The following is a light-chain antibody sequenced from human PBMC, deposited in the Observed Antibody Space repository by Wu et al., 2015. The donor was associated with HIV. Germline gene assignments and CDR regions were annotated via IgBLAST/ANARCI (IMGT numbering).Light chain of an antibody. V-gene: IGKV3-15*01. Sequence: EIVMTQSPATLSVSPGERATLSCRASQSVNSNLAWYQQKPGQAPRLLIYSASTRATGVPARFSGSGSGTEFTLTISSLQSEDFAIYYCQQYNNWPPITFGQGTRLEIK. J-gene: IGKJ5*01. CDR1: QSVNSN. CDR2: SAS. CDR3: QQYNNWPPIT.